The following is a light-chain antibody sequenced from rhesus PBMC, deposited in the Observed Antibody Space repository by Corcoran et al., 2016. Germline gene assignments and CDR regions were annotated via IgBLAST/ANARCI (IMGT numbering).Light chain of an antibody. J-gene: IGKJ1*01. Sequence: DIQMTQSPSSLSASVGDKVTITCRASQGISSWLAWYQQKPGKAPKPLIYKASSLQSGVPSRFSGSGSGTDFTLRISSLQPEDFATYYCLQYSSSPWTFGQGTKVEIK. CDR3: LQYSSSPWT. V-gene: IGKV1-22*01. CDR1: QGISSW. CDR2: KAS.